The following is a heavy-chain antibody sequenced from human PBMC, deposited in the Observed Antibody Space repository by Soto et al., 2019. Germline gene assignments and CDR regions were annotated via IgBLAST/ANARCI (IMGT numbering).Heavy chain of an antibody. CDR1: GGSISSGSYF. J-gene: IGHJ4*02. CDR2: THYSGSP. CDR3: ARVDTSMVNYFDY. D-gene: IGHD5-18*01. V-gene: IGHV4-31*03. Sequence: QVQLQESGPGLVRPSQTLSVTCTVSGGSISSGSYFWTWIRQHPGKGLEWMGYTHYSGSPFYNPSLKSRLTISADTSKNQVSLTLKSVTAADTAVYYCARVDTSMVNYFDYWGQGILVAVSS.